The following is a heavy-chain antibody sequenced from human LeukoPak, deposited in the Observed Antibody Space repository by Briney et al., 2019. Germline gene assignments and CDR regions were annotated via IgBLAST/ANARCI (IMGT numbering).Heavy chain of an antibody. D-gene: IGHD4-17*01. CDR3: ARESTVTTGLFDY. V-gene: IGHV4-59*01. CDR2: IYYSGST. CDR1: GGSISSYY. Sequence: SKTLSLTCTVSGGSISSYYWSWIRQPPGKGLEWIGYIYYSGSTNYNPSLKSRVTISVDTSKNQFSLKLSSVTAADTAVYYCARESTVTTGLFDYWGQGTLVTVSS. J-gene: IGHJ4*02.